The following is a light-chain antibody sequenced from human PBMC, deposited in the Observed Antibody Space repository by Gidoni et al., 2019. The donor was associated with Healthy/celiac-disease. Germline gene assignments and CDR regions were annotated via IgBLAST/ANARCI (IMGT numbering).Light chain of an antibody. CDR2: GAS. CDR1: QSVSSSY. Sequence: VLTQAPGTLSSSPGERATLSCRASQSVSSSYLAWYQQKPGQAPRLLIYGASSMATGIPDRFSGSGSGTDFTLTISRLDPEDFAVYYCQQYGSSPGTFGQGTKLEIK. J-gene: IGKJ2*01. CDR3: QQYGSSPGT. V-gene: IGKV3-20*01.